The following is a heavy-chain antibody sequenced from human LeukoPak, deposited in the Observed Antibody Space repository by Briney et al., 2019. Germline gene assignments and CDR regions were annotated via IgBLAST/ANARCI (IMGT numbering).Heavy chain of an antibody. D-gene: IGHD4-17*01. Sequence: GGSLRLSCAASGFTFSSYSMNWVRQAPGKGLEWVAFIRYDGSNKYYADSVKGRFTISRDNSKNTLYLQMNSLRAEDTAVYYCAKWDMTTVTDWGQGTLVTVSS. J-gene: IGHJ4*02. CDR2: IRYDGSNK. CDR1: GFTFSSYS. CDR3: AKWDMTTVTD. V-gene: IGHV3-30*02.